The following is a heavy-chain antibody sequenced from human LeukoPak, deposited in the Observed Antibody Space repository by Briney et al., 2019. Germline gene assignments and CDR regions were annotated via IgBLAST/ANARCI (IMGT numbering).Heavy chain of an antibody. D-gene: IGHD5-12*01. CDR2: THYSGST. CDR3: VRDLGTSGSDAYDI. J-gene: IGHJ3*02. Sequence: SETLSLTCTVSGGSISSSSYYWSWIRQPPGKRLEWIGYTHYSGSTNYNPSLKSRVTLSVDTSKNQFSLNLSSVTAADTAMYYCVRDLGTSGSDAYDIWGQGTMVTVSS. V-gene: IGHV4-61*01. CDR1: GGSISSSSYY.